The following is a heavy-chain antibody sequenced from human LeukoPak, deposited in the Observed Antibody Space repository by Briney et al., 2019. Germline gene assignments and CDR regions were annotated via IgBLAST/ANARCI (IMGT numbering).Heavy chain of an antibody. J-gene: IGHJ6*02. CDR2: MNPNSGNT. V-gene: IGHV1-8*01. D-gene: IGHD3-22*01. CDR3: ARVSYYDSSGYYYDYWTEYGMDV. Sequence: ASVKVFCKASGYTFTSYDINWVRQATGQGLEWMGWMNPNSGNTGYAQKFQGRVTMTRNTSISTAYMELSSLRSEDTAVYYCARVSYYDSSGYYYDYWTEYGMDVWGQGTTVTVSS. CDR1: GYTFTSYD.